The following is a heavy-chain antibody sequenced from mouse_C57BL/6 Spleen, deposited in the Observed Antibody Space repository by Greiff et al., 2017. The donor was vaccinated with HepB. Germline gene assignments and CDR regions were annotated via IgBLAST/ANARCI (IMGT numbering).Heavy chain of an antibody. CDR2: ISYSGST. CDR3: AREDLRRGYFDY. D-gene: IGHD2-12*01. V-gene: IGHV3-1*01. CDR1: GYSITSGYD. J-gene: IGHJ2*01. Sequence: VQLKESGPGMVKPSQSLSLTCTVTGYSITSGYDWHWIRHFPGNKLEWMGYISYSGSTNYNPSLKSRISITHDTSKNHFFLKLKSVTTEDTATYYCAREDLRRGYFDYWGQGTTLTVSS.